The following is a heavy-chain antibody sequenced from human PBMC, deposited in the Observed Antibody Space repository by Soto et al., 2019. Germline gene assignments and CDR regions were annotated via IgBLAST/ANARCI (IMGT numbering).Heavy chain of an antibody. CDR1: GFTFSSYA. V-gene: IGHV3-23*01. D-gene: IGHD3-16*02. Sequence: EVQLLESGGGLVQPGGSLRLSCAASGFTFSSYAMSWVRQAPGKGLEWVSAISGSGETTYYADSVKGRFIISRDNSKNTLYLQMNSLGADDTGVYYCGLSPPDYFDSWGQGTLVTVSS. CDR3: GLSPPDYFDS. CDR2: ISGSGETT. J-gene: IGHJ4*02.